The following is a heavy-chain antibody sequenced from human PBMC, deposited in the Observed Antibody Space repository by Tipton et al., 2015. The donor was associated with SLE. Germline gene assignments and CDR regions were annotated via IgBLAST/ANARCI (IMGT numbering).Heavy chain of an antibody. V-gene: IGHV4-59*01. Sequence: LRLSCTVSGGSISSYYWSWIRQPPGKGLEWIGYIYYSGSTNYNPSLKSRVTISVDTSKNQSSLKLSSVTAADTAVYYCAREGIAARPIWGQGTMVTVSS. CDR2: IYYSGST. CDR3: AREGIAARPI. J-gene: IGHJ3*02. D-gene: IGHD6-6*01. CDR1: GGSISSYY.